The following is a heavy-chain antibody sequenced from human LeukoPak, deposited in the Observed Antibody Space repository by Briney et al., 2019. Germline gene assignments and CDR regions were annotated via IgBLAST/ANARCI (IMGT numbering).Heavy chain of an antibody. V-gene: IGHV1-24*01. D-gene: IGHD3-3*01. CDR1: GNTLRELP. CDR2: FDPENAEI. CDR3: ATRGSDFWSGFDF. J-gene: IGHJ4*02. Sequence: ASVKVSCKLSGNTLRELPIQWVRQAGGKGLEWMAGFDPENAEIVYAQKFQGRVTMTEDTSTNTAYMELTSPTSDDTALYYCATRGSDFWSGFDFWGQGTQVTVSS.